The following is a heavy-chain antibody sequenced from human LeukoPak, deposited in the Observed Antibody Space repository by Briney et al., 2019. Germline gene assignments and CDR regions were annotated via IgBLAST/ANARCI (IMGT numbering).Heavy chain of an antibody. J-gene: IGHJ6*04. CDR2: SGGST. V-gene: IGHV3-66*01. CDR3: AELGITMIGGV. Sequence: GGSLRLSCTVSGFTVSSNYMTWVRQAPGKGLEWVSLSGGSTYYADSVKGRFTISRDNAKNSLYLQMNSLRAEDTAVYYCAELGITMIGGVWGKGTTVTISS. CDR1: GFTVSSNY. D-gene: IGHD3-10*02.